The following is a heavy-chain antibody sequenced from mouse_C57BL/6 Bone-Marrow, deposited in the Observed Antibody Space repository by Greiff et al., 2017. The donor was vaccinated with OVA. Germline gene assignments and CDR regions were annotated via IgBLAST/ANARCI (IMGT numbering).Heavy chain of an antibody. J-gene: IGHJ1*03. Sequence: EVQLQQSGTVLARPGASVKMSCKTSGYTFTSYWMHWVKQRPGQGLEWIGAIYPGNSDTSYNQKFKGKAKLTAVTSASTAYMELSSLTNEDSAVYYCTRWDYYGSSQILYWYFDVWGTGTTVTVSS. CDR2: IYPGNSDT. D-gene: IGHD1-1*01. CDR1: GYTFTSYW. CDR3: TRWDYYGSSQILYWYFDV. V-gene: IGHV1-5*01.